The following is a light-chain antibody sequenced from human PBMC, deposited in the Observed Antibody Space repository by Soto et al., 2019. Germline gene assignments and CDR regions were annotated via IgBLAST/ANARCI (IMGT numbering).Light chain of an antibody. V-gene: IGLV2-23*01. Sequence: QSALTQPASVSGSPGQSMAISCTGTSSDVGSYNSVSWYQQHPGKAPKLMIYEGSKRPSGVSDRFSGSKSGNTASLTISGLQAEDEADYYCCSYAGNPYVFGTGTKLTVL. CDR1: SSDVGSYNS. CDR2: EGS. J-gene: IGLJ1*01. CDR3: CSYAGNPYV.